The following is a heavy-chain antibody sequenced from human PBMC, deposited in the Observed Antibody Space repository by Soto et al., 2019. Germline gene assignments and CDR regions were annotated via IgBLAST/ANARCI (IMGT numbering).Heavy chain of an antibody. D-gene: IGHD3-10*01. J-gene: IGHJ5*02. V-gene: IGHV4-34*01. Sequence: PSETLSLTCAVYGGSFSGYYWSWIRQPPGKGLEWIGEINHSGSTNYNPSLKSRVTISVDTSKNHFSLKLSSVTAADTAVYYCARAPPMVRGVIPRDWFDPWGQGTLVTVSS. CDR3: ARAPPMVRGVIPRDWFDP. CDR2: INHSGST. CDR1: GGSFSGYY.